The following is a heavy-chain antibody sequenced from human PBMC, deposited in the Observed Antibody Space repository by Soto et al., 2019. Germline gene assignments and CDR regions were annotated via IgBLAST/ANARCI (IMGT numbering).Heavy chain of an antibody. CDR3: ARHSSGWYVELLSWFDP. CDR1: GGCRSSSSYY. V-gene: IGHV4-39*01. Sequence: PSEALSLTCTVSGGCRSSSSYYWGWIRQPPGKGLEWIGSIYYSGSTYYDPSLKSRVTISVDTSKNQFSLKLSSVTAADTAVYYCARHSSGWYVELLSWFDPWGQGTLVTVSS. J-gene: IGHJ5*02. D-gene: IGHD6-19*01. CDR2: IYYSGST.